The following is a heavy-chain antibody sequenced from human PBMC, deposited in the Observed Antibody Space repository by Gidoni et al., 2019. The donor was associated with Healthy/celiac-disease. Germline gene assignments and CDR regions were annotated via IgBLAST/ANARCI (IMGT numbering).Heavy chain of an antibody. CDR2: INHSGST. CDR1: GGSFSGYY. V-gene: IGHV4-34*01. Sequence: QVQLQQWGAGLLKPSETLSLPCAVYGGSFSGYYWSWIRQPPGKGLEWIGEINHSGSTNYNPSLKSRVTISVDTSKNQFSLKLSSVTAADTAVYYCARGGGYSYGYDYWGQGTLVTVSS. J-gene: IGHJ4*02. CDR3: ARGGGYSYGYDY. D-gene: IGHD5-18*01.